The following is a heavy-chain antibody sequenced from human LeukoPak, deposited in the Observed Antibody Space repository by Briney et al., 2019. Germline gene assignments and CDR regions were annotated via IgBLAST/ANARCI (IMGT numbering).Heavy chain of an antibody. CDR2: IYHSGGT. J-gene: IGHJ4*02. CDR3: ARFGWVVPAAMFAFDY. D-gene: IGHD2-2*01. V-gene: IGHV4-59*08. CDR1: GGSINDAS. Sequence: SETLSLTCTVSGGSINDASWNWIRQPPGQGLEWIGYIYHSGGTNYNPSLKSRVSISLDTSKNQFSLKLSSVTAADTAVYYCARFGWVVPAAMFAFDYWGQGTRVTVSS.